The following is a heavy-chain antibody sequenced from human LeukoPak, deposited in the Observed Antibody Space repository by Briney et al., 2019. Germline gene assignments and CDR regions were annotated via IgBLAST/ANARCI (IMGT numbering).Heavy chain of an antibody. D-gene: IGHD5-18*01. V-gene: IGHV4-59*10. CDR2: LYTTGRT. CDR3: ARSGYTISAYHSDF. Sequence: TSETLSLTCDVCGVSIQSYWWRRVPKPAGKGLEWIGRLYTTGRTNYSPSFQSRVTMSIDVSSNQFSLTLSSVTAADTAVYYCARSGYTISAYHSDFWGQGAPVTVSS. J-gene: IGHJ4*02. CDR1: GVSIQSYW.